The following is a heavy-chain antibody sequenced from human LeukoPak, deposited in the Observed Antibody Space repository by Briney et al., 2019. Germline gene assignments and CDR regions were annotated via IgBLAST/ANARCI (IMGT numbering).Heavy chain of an antibody. D-gene: IGHD6-13*01. Sequence: GESLRISCKGSGYSFTSYWITWVRQMPGKGLEWMGRIDPSDSYTNYSPSFQGHVTISADKSISTAYLQWSSLKAADTAMCYCARRVGAWYSVDYWGQGTLVTVSS. CDR1: GYSFTSYW. CDR2: IDPSDSYT. J-gene: IGHJ4*02. CDR3: ARRVGAWYSVDY. V-gene: IGHV5-10-1*01.